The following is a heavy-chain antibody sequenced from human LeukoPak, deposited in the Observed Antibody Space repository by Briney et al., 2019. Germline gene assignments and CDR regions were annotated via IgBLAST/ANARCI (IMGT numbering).Heavy chain of an antibody. CDR3: ARLKGYSVSYRFDQ. D-gene: IGHD1-26*01. Sequence: GGSLRLSCAASGFTFSSYAMSWVRQAPGKGLEWVSAISGSGGSTYYADSVKGRFTISRDNSKNTLYLQMNSLRAEDTAVYYCARLKGYSVSYRFDQWGQGTLVTVSS. J-gene: IGHJ4*02. CDR1: GFTFSSYA. V-gene: IGHV3-23*01. CDR2: ISGSGGST.